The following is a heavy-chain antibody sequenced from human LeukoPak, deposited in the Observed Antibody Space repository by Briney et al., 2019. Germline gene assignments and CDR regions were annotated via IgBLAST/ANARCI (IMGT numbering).Heavy chain of an antibody. CDR3: ARDSYYSSDY. Sequence: PGGSLRLSCAASGFTFSRYEMNWVRQAPGKGLEWVSYISTSGGTKYYADSVKGRFTISRDNAKNSLYLQMDSLRAEGTAVYYCARDSYYSSDYWGQGTLVTVSS. J-gene: IGHJ4*02. CDR1: GFTFSRYE. D-gene: IGHD3-22*01. CDR2: ISTSGGTK. V-gene: IGHV3-48*03.